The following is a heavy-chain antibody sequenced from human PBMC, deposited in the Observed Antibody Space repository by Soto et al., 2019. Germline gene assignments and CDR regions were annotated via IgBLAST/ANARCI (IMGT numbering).Heavy chain of an antibody. CDR3: TLNHCAGGGCYDRDY. CDR2: ISSGGSP. V-gene: IGHV4-31*11. J-gene: IGHJ1*01. CDR1: DESVTSPGNY. D-gene: IGHD2-15*01. Sequence: VQLQESGPGLVKPSQTLSLTCAVSDESVTSPGNYWNWIRQRPDTGLEWIGYISSGGSPFYNPSVQSRVSLSLDTSNTLFSLTLNSVTAADTAVYYCTLNHCAGGGCYDRDYWGQGTRVTVSS.